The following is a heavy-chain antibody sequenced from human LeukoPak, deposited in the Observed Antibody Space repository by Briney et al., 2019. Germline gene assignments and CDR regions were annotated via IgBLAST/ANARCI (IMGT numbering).Heavy chain of an antibody. V-gene: IGHV3-23*01. CDR1: GFTFSKCG. CDR3: TKGDGGSYPIDY. J-gene: IGHJ4*02. CDR2: VNENGRNT. D-gene: IGHD6-19*01. Sequence: GASLRLSGAASGFTFSKCGMSWVRQAPGKGLEWVSTVNENGRNTHYADSVKGRFTISRDNSKNTLLLQMNSLRADDTALYYCTKGDGGSYPIDYWGQGTLVIVSS.